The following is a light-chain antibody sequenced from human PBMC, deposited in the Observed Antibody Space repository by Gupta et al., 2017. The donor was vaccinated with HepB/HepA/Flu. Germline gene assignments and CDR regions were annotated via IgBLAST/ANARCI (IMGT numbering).Light chain of an antibody. CDR3: QQDGSSPLT. Sequence: VLIQSPGPLSLSPGERATLACRASQSVTSSYLAWYQQKPGQAPTLLIYGASSRTTGFPDRFSDSGSGTDFTLTISRLEPEDFAVYYCQQDGSSPLTFGGGTKVEIK. CDR2: GAS. CDR1: QSVTSSY. V-gene: IGKV3-20*01. J-gene: IGKJ4*01.